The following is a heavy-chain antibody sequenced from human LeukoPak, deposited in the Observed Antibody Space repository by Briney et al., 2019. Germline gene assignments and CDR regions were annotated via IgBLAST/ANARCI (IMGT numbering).Heavy chain of an antibody. CDR3: ARERYGFDP. Sequence: ASVKVSCKASGYTFTNYGITWVRQAPGQGLEWMGWISAYNGNTNYAQKFQGRVTMTTDTSTSTVNMELRSLRSDDTAVYYCARERYGFDPWGQGTLVTVSS. D-gene: IGHD1-14*01. J-gene: IGHJ5*02. CDR1: GYTFTNYG. CDR2: ISAYNGNT. V-gene: IGHV1-18*04.